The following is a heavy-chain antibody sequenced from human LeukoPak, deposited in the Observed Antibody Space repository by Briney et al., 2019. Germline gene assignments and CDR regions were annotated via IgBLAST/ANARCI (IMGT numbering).Heavy chain of an antibody. D-gene: IGHD1-7*01. CDR2: IGSRSSSI. CDR3: ARESGSTYGEAFDI. J-gene: IGHJ3*02. CDR1: GFTFSSYS. V-gene: IGHV3-21*01. Sequence: PGGSLRLSCAASGFTFSSYSMNWVRQAPGKGLEWVSSIGSRSSSIYYADSIKGRFTISRDNAKNSLYLQMNSLRAEDTAVYYCARESGSTYGEAFDIWGQGTMVTVSP.